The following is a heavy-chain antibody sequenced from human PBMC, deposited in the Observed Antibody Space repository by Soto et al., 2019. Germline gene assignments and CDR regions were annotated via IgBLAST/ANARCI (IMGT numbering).Heavy chain of an antibody. CDR1: GFTFTISA. CDR2: IVVGSGNT. J-gene: IGHJ6*02. CDR3: AADPYDFWSGYPSPYGMDV. Sequence: SVKVSCKASGFTFTISAVQWVRQARGQRLEWIGWIVVGSGNTNYAQKFQERVTITRDMSTSTAYMELSSLRSEDTAVYYCAADPYDFWSGYPSPYGMDVWGQGTTVTV. V-gene: IGHV1-58*01. D-gene: IGHD3-3*01.